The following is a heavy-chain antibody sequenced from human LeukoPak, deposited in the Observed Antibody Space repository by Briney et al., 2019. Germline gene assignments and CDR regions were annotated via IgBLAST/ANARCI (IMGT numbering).Heavy chain of an antibody. CDR3: ARDWYYDSSGSLYYYYGMDV. V-gene: IGHV1-46*01. D-gene: IGHD3-22*01. Sequence: ASVKVFCKASGYTFTSYYMHWVRQAPGQGLEWMGIINPSGGSTSYAQKFQGRVTMTRDTSTSTVYMELSSLRSEDTAVYYCARDWYYDSSGSLYYYYGMDVWGQGTTVTVSS. J-gene: IGHJ6*02. CDR1: GYTFTSYY. CDR2: INPSGGST.